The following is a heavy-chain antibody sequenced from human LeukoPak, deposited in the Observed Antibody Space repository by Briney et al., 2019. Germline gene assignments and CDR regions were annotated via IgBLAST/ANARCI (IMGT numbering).Heavy chain of an antibody. CDR3: ARDLPDIVATDADAFDI. J-gene: IGHJ3*02. Sequence: SETLSLTCTVSGGSISSYYWSWIRQPGGKGLEWIGRIYTSGSTNYNPSLKSRVTISVDKSKNQFSLKLSSVTAADTAVYYCARDLPDIVATDADAFDIWGQGTMVTVSS. V-gene: IGHV4-4*07. CDR2: IYTSGST. CDR1: GGSISSYY. D-gene: IGHD5-12*01.